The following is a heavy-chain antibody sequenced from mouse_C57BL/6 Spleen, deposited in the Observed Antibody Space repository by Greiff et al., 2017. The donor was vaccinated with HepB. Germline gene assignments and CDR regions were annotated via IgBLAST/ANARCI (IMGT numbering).Heavy chain of an antibody. Sequence: QVQLQQPGAELVKPGASVKLSCKASGYTFTSYWMQWVKQRPGQGLEWIGEIDPSDSYTNYNQKFKGRATLTVDTSSSTAYMQLSSLTSEDSAVYYCASRYYGSSYDYFDYWGQGTTLTVSS. J-gene: IGHJ2*01. CDR1: GYTFTSYW. CDR2: IDPSDSYT. V-gene: IGHV1-50*01. CDR3: ASRYYGSSYDYFDY. D-gene: IGHD1-1*01.